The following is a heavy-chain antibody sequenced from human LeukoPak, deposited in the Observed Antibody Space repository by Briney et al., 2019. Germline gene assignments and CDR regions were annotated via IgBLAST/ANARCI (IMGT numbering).Heavy chain of an antibody. CDR3: ARHEGGYSYGRLDY. J-gene: IGHJ4*02. CDR1: GGSISSSSYY. V-gene: IGHV4-39*01. CDR2: MYYSGST. D-gene: IGHD5-18*01. Sequence: PSETLSLTCTVSGGSISSSSYYWGWIRQPPGKGLEWIGSMYYSGSTYYNPSLKSRVTISVDTSKNQFSLKLSSVTAADTAVYYCARHEGGYSYGRLDYWGQGTLVTVSS.